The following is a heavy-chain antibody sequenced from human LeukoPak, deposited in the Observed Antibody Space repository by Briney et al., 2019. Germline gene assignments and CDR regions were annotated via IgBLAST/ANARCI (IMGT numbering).Heavy chain of an antibody. V-gene: IGHV1-8*01. D-gene: IGHD3-3*01. J-gene: IGHJ4*02. CDR3: ARALYYDFWSGYSS. CDR1: GYTSTSYD. Sequence: GASVKVSCKASGYTSTSYDINWVRQATGQGLEWMGWMNPNSGNTGYAQKFQGRVTMTRNTSINTAYMELSSLRSEDTAVYYCARALYYDFWSGYSSWGQGTLVTVSS. CDR2: MNPNSGNT.